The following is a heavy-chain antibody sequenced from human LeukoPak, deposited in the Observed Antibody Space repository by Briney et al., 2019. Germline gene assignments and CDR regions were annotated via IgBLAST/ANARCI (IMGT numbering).Heavy chain of an antibody. CDR1: GYTFTSYG. V-gene: IGHV1-18*01. J-gene: IGHJ5*02. CDR2: ISAYNGNT. Sequence: GASVKVSCKASGYTFTSYGISWVRQAPGQGLEWMGWISAYNGNTNYAQKLQGRVTMTTDTSTSTAYMELRSLRSDDTAVYYCARMVVVVAATPFNWFDPWGQGTLVTVSS. CDR3: ARMVVVVAATPFNWFDP. D-gene: IGHD2-15*01.